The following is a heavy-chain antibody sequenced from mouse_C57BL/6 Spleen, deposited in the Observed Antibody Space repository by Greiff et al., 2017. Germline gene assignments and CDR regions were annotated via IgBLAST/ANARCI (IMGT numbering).Heavy chain of an antibody. CDR2: IHPSDSDT. J-gene: IGHJ4*01. CDR3: AIPYGSKGYAMDY. Sequence: QVQLQQPGAELVKPGASVKVSCKASGYTFTSYWMHWVKQRPGQGLELIGRIHPSDSDTNYNQKFKGKATLTVDKSSSTAYMQLSSLTSADSAVYYCAIPYGSKGYAMDYWGQGTSVTVSS. D-gene: IGHD1-1*01. CDR1: GYTFTSYW. V-gene: IGHV1-74*01.